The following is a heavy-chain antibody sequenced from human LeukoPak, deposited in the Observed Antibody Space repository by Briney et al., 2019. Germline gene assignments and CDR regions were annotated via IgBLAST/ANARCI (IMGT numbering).Heavy chain of an antibody. CDR3: ARGQVPGARGYNWFDP. V-gene: IGHV4-34*01. J-gene: IGHJ5*02. D-gene: IGHD3-10*01. CDR1: GCTFNDYY. CDR2: INARGDT. Sequence: PSETLSLTCAVYGCTFNDYYWNWIRQPPGKGLEWIGEINARGDTNYNPSLKSRVTISVDTSKNQFSLRLTSMIAADTAIYYCARGQVPGARGYNWFDPWGQGTLVTVSS.